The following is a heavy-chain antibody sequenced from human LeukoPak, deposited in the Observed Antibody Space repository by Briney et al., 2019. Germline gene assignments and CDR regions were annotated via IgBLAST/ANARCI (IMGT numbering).Heavy chain of an antibody. V-gene: IGHV3-30-3*01. CDR1: GFTFSSYA. J-gene: IGHJ3*02. CDR3: ASLDAFDI. Sequence: GGSLRLSCAASGFTFSSYAMHWVRQAPGKGLEWVAVISYDGSNKYYADSVKGRFTISRDNSKNTLYLQTNSLRAEDTAVYYCASLDAFDIWGQGTMVTVSS. CDR2: ISYDGSNK.